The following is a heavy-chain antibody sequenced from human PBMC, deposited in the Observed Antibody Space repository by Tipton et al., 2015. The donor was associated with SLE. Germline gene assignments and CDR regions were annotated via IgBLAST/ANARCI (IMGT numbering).Heavy chain of an antibody. CDR1: GGSVSSGSYY. D-gene: IGHD6-19*01. CDR3: ARSGHFLPGYSSGFDY. V-gene: IGHV4-61*01. J-gene: IGHJ4*02. CDR2: IYYSGST. Sequence: TLSLTCTVSGGSVSSGSYYWSWIRQPPGKGLEWIGYIYYSGSTNYNPSLKSRVTISVDTSKNQFSLKLSSVTAADTAVYYCARSGHFLPGYSSGFDYWGQGTLVTVSS.